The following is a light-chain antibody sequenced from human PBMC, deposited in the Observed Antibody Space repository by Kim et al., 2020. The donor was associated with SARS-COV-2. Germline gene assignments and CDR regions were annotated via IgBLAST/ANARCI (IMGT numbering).Light chain of an antibody. CDR2: RNE. CDR1: SANVESNY. V-gene: IGLV1-47*01. Sequence: GQRVTISGSGSSANVESNYVYWYQQFPGTAPKLLIFRNEQRPSGVPDRFSASKSGTSASLTISELRSEDEAEYHCATWDDSVSASVFGTGTQLTVL. CDR3: ATWDDSVSASV. J-gene: IGLJ1*01.